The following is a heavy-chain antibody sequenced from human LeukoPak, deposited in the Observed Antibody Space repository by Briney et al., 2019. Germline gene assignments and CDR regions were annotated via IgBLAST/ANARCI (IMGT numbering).Heavy chain of an antibody. J-gene: IGHJ4*02. CDR1: RYTFTGYY. CDR2: SNPNSGYT. D-gene: IGHD6-19*01. CDR3: AKDRAVSGTNYFDY. V-gene: IGHV1-2*01. Sequence: ASVKVSCTASRYTFTGYYIHWVRHAPGQGLEWMGWSNPNSGYTSITHNFPSRDTTSPDTSLTTAYMELSSLRSDETVVYYCAKDRAVSGTNYFDYWGQGTLVTVSS.